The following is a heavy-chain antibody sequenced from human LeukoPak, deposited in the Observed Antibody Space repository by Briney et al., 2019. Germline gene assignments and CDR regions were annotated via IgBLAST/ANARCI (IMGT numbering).Heavy chain of an antibody. CDR1: GGSVSSGSSY. D-gene: IGHD5-24*01. J-gene: IGHJ4*02. V-gene: IGHV4-61*01. CDR3: AREEMTTIVDY. CDR2: IYYSGNT. Sequence: SETLSLTCTVSGGSVSSGSSYWSWIRQPPGKGLEWIGYIYYSGNTNYHPSLKSRVTMSVDTTKNQFSLKLSSVTAADTAVYYCAREEMTTIVDYWGQGTLVTVSS.